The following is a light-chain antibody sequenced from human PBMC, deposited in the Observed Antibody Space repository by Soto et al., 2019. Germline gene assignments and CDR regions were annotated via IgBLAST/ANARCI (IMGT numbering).Light chain of an antibody. J-gene: IGLJ1*01. CDR3: CSHAGDNTYV. Sequence: DVGRFDYVSWYQQHPGKAPKVIIYEVTKRPSEVPDRFSGSKSGNTASLTVSGLRAEDEADYLCCSHAGDNTYVFGTG. V-gene: IGLV2-11*03. CDR1: DVGRFDY. CDR2: EVT.